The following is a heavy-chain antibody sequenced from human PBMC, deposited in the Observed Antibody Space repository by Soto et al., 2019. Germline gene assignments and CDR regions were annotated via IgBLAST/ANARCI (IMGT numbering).Heavy chain of an antibody. D-gene: IGHD4-17*01. CDR3: ARDPNGDYLGAFDF. Sequence: EVQLLEPGGGLVQPGGSLRLSCAASGFTFSSFFMSWVRQAPGMGLDWVSGIGANGGGTYYADSVKGRFIISRDNSKNTLYLQMNSLRAEDTAVYYCARDPNGDYLGAFDFWGQKTMVTVSS. V-gene: IGHV3-23*01. J-gene: IGHJ3*01. CDR2: IGANGGGT. CDR1: GFTFSSFF.